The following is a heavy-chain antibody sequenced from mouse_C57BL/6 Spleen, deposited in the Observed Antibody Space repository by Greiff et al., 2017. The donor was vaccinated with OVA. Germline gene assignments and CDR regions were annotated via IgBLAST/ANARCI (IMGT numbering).Heavy chain of an antibody. V-gene: IGHV5-17*01. CDR3: ARAYYSNGYAMDY. CDR2: ISSGSSTI. CDR1: GFTFSDYG. Sequence: EVNVVESGGGSVKPGGSLKLSCAASGFTFSDYGMHWVRQAPEKGLEWVAYISSGSSTIYYADTVKGRFTISRDNAKNTLFLQMTSLRSEDTAMYYCARAYYSNGYAMDYWGQGTSVTVSS. D-gene: IGHD2-5*01. J-gene: IGHJ4*01.